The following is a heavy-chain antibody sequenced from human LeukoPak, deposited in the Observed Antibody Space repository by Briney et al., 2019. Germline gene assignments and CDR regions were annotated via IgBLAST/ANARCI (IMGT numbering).Heavy chain of an antibody. Sequence: PGGSLRLSCAASGFTFSSYSMNWVRQAPGKGLEWVSSISSSSSYIYYADSVKGRFTISRDDAQNSLFLQMNSLRAEDTAVYYCARDFTWASDYWGQGTLVTVSA. CDR2: ISSSSSYI. CDR3: ARDFTWASDY. V-gene: IGHV3-21*01. CDR1: GFTFSSYS. D-gene: IGHD7-27*01. J-gene: IGHJ4*02.